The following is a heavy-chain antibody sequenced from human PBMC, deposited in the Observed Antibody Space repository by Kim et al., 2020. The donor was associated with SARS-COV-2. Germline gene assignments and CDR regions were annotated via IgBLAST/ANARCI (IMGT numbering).Heavy chain of an antibody. Sequence: ASVKVSCKASGYTFTGYYMHWVRQAPGQGLEWMGWINPNSGGTNYAQKFQGRVTMTRDTSISTAYMELSRLRSDDTAVYYCARGANLLRFLEWLSHYYYYGMDVWGQGTTVTVSS. CDR3: ARGANLLRFLEWLSHYYYYGMDV. D-gene: IGHD3-3*01. V-gene: IGHV1-2*02. CDR1: GYTFTGYY. J-gene: IGHJ6*02. CDR2: INPNSGGT.